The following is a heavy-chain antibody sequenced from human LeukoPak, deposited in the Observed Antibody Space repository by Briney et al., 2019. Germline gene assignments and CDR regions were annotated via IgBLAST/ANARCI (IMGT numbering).Heavy chain of an antibody. D-gene: IGHD3-3*02. CDR3: VLSFISMEAVVAGGGFDV. V-gene: IGHV3-48*01. J-gene: IGHJ3*01. CDR2: IGGDSVTR. CDR1: GFIFSDYT. Sequence: GGSLRLSCDTSGFIFSDYTMNWVRQGPGKGLEWISYIGGDSVTRHYADSVQGRFTISRDNAKSSHFLQMSSLRAEDTAVYYCVLSFISMEAVVAGGGFDVWGQGTMVTVSS.